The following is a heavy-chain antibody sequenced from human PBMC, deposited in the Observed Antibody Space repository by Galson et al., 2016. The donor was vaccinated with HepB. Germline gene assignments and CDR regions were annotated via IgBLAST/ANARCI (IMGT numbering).Heavy chain of an antibody. CDR3: ARAEMSSSWPYGLDV. Sequence: SLRLSCAGSGFTFNMYWMSWVRQAPGKGLEWVANIKQDGSEKYHVDSVKGRFTISRHNAKNSLYLQMNSLRAEDTAVYYCARAEMSSSWPYGLDVWGQGATVTVSS. CDR1: GFTFNMYW. J-gene: IGHJ6*02. D-gene: IGHD6-13*01. CDR2: IKQDGSEK. V-gene: IGHV3-7*03.